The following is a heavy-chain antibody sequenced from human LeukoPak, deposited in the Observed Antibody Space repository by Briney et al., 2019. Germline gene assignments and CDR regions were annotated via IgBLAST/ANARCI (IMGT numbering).Heavy chain of an antibody. CDR3: AKDPGHYFDY. J-gene: IGHJ4*02. Sequence: GGSLRLSCAASGFTFSSYAMSWVRQAPGKGLEWVSAISGSGDSTYYADSVKGRFTISRDNSKNTLYLQMNSLRAEDSAVYYCAKDPGHYFDYWGQGTLVTVSS. D-gene: IGHD7-27*01. V-gene: IGHV3-23*01. CDR2: ISGSGDST. CDR1: GFTFSSYA.